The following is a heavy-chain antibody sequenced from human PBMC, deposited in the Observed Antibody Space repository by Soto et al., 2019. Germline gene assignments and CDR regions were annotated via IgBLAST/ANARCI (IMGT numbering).Heavy chain of an antibody. CDR3: ARESEDLTSNFDY. CDR2: ISSTTNYI. V-gene: IGHV3-21*06. CDR1: GFIVTRYS. Sequence: GPLRLYGAASGFIVTRYSMNWVRQGPGKGLEWVSSISSTTNYIYYGDSMKGRFTISRDNAKNSLYLEMNSLRAEGTAVYYCARESEDLTSNFDYWGQGTLVTVSS. J-gene: IGHJ4*02.